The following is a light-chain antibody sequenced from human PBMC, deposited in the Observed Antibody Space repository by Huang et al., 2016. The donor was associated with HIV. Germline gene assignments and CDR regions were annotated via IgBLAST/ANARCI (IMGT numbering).Light chain of an antibody. V-gene: IGKV1-27*01. J-gene: IGKJ1*01. CDR1: QGISNY. CDR2: AAS. Sequence: DIQMTQSPSSLSTSVGDRVTITCRASQGISNYLAWYQQKPGKVPKLLIDAASTLQLGVPSRFSGSGSGTDFTLTISSLQPEDVATYYCQKYDGAPQTFGQGTKVEIK. CDR3: QKYDGAPQT.